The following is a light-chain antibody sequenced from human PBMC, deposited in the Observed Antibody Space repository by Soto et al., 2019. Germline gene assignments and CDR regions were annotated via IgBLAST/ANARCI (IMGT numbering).Light chain of an antibody. CDR1: NSDVDAYNY. J-gene: IGLJ1*01. Sequence: QSVLTQPASVSGSPGQSITISCTGTNSDVDAYNYVSWYQQHPDKAPKLMIYDVSNRPSGVSNRFSGSKSGNTASLTISGLQAEDEADYYCSSYTSSSLYVFGTGTKLTVL. CDR2: DVS. V-gene: IGLV2-14*01. CDR3: SSYTSSSLYV.